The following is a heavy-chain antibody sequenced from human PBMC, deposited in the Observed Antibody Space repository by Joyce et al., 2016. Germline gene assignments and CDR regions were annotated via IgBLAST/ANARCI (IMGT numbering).Heavy chain of an antibody. V-gene: IGHV3-30*18. Sequence: QVQLVESGGGVVQPGRSLRLSCSASGLTLSNDGVHWVRQAPGKGLEWVAVISYDGIYKYYADSVKCRFTISRDNSKNTVFLEMNSLRTEDTAVYYCAKILTATYSSGWFLDYWGQGTLVTISS. J-gene: IGHJ4*02. CDR1: GLTLSNDG. CDR3: AKILTATYSSGWFLDY. D-gene: IGHD6-25*01. CDR2: ISYDGIYK.